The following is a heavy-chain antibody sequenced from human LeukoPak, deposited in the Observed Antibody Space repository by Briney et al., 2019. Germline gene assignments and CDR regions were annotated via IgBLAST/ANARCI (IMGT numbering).Heavy chain of an antibody. CDR3: ARGLIDGYNSHSLDY. CDR1: GGSFSGYY. J-gene: IGHJ4*02. Sequence: SETLSLTCAVYGGSFSGYYWSWTRQPPGKGLEGIGESNPSGDTSYNPSLKSRVIISLDTSKNQFSLELSSVTAADTAVYFCARGLIDGYNSHSLDYWGQGTLVTVSS. D-gene: IGHD5-24*01. V-gene: IGHV4-34*01. CDR2: SNPSGDT.